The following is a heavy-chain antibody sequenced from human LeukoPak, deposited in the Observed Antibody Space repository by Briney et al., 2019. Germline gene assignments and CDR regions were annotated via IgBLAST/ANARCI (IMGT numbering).Heavy chain of an antibody. CDR3: AKDQSWNCYFDY. CDR2: ISGSGGST. V-gene: IGHV3-23*01. Sequence: PGGSLRLSCAASGFTFSSYAMSWVRQAPGKGLELVSAISGSGGSTYYADSVKGRFTISRDNSKNTLYLQMNSLRAEDTAVYYCAKDQSWNCYFDYWGQGTLVTVSS. J-gene: IGHJ4*02. CDR1: GFTFSSYA. D-gene: IGHD1-7*01.